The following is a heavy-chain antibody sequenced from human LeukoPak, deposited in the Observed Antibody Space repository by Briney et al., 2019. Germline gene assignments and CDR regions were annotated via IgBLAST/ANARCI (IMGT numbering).Heavy chain of an antibody. CDR2: INHSGST. CDR1: GGSFSGYY. CDR3: ARAAAGYYYYGMDV. J-gene: IGHJ6*02. D-gene: IGHD6-13*01. Sequence: KPSETLSLTCAVYGGSFSGYYWSWIRQPPGKGLEWIGEINHSGSTNYDPSLKSRVTISVDTSKNQFSLKLSSVTAADTAVYYCARAAAGYYYYGMDVWGQGTTVTVSS. V-gene: IGHV4-34*01.